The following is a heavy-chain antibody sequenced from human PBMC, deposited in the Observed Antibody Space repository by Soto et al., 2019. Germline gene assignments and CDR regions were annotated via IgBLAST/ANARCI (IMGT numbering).Heavy chain of an antibody. Sequence: QVQLVQSGVEVRKPGASVKVSCRASGSTFNNYGINWVRQAPGQGLEWMGWTSASNGHTNYAQKFQGRGPMTTDTSASTAYMELMSLRSDDTAVYYCARDGGANYDILTGYFSVGMDVWGQGTSVTVSS. V-gene: IGHV1-18*01. CDR2: TSASNGHT. J-gene: IGHJ6*02. CDR3: ARDGGANYDILTGYFSVGMDV. CDR1: GSTFNNYG. D-gene: IGHD3-9*01.